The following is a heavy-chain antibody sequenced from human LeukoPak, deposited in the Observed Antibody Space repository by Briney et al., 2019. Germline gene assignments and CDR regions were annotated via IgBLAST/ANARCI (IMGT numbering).Heavy chain of an antibody. CDR2: INHSGST. CDR1: GGSFSGYY. J-gene: IGHJ2*01. Sequence: SETLSLTCAVYGGSFSGYYWSWIRQPPGKGLEWIGEINHSGSTNYNPSLKSRITISVDTSKNQFSLKLSSVTAADTAVYYCARGMTHGYFDLWGRGTLVTVSS. V-gene: IGHV4-34*01. CDR3: ARGMTHGYFDL.